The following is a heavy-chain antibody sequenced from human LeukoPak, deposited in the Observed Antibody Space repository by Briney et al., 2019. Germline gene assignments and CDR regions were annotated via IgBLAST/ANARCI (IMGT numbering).Heavy chain of an antibody. V-gene: IGHV4-38-2*02. D-gene: IGHD3-10*01. CDR3: ARGLWFGDENPPYFDY. CDR1: GYSISSGYF. J-gene: IGHJ4*02. Sequence: PSETLSLTCTVSGYSISSGYFWGWIRQPPGKGLEWIGSIYHSGSTYYNPSLKSRVTISLDTSKNQFSLKLSSATAADTAVYYCARGLWFGDENPPYFDYWGQGILVTVSS. CDR2: IYHSGST.